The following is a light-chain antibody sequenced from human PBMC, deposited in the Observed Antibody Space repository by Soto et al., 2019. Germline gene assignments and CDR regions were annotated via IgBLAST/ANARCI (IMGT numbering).Light chain of an antibody. CDR3: SSYISSNYV. J-gene: IGLJ1*01. CDR2: DVN. V-gene: IGLV2-14*03. Sequence: QSALTQPASVSGSPGQSITISCTATSSDVGGYDYLSWYQHHPGKAPKLIIYDVNNRPSGVSNRFSGSKSGNTASLTISGLQAEDEADYYCSSYISSNYVFGTGTKLTVL. CDR1: SSDVGGYDY.